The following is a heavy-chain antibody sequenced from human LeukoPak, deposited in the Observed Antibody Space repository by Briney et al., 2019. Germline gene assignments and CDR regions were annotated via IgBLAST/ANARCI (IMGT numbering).Heavy chain of an antibody. CDR3: AKGYYYYYMDV. J-gene: IGHJ6*03. Sequence: PGGSLRLSCAASGFTFSSYSMNWVRRAPGKGLEWVSSISSSSSYIYYADSVKGRFTISRDNSKNSLYLQMNSLRAEDTALYYCAKGYYYYYMDVWGKGTTVTVS. CDR2: ISSSSSYI. V-gene: IGHV3-21*04. CDR1: GFTFSSYS.